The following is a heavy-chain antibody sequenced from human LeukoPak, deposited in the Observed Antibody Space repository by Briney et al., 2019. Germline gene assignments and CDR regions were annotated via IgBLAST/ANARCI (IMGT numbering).Heavy chain of an antibody. CDR3: ARGKVIIGGYIYGQAGGYFDY. Sequence: PSETLSLTCTVSGGSISSSSYYWGCIRQPPGKGLEWIGSIYYSGSTYYNPSLKSRVTISVDTSKNQFSLKLSSVTAADTAVYYCARGKVIIGGYIYGQAGGYFDYWGQGTLVTVSS. CDR1: GGSISSSSYY. D-gene: IGHD5-18*01. V-gene: IGHV4-39*01. J-gene: IGHJ4*02. CDR2: IYYSGST.